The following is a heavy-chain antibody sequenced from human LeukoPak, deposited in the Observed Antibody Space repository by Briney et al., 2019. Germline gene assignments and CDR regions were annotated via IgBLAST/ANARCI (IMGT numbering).Heavy chain of an antibody. Sequence: GGSLRLSCATSGFTFSSYGMYWVRQAPGKGLEWLAFIRYDGINKYYADSVKGRFTISRDNPKNMLYLQMNSLRAEDTAVYYCAKDSLTGTGPYYFDCWGQGTLVTVSS. V-gene: IGHV3-30*02. CDR3: AKDSLTGTGPYYFDC. CDR2: IRYDGINK. CDR1: GFTFSSYG. D-gene: IGHD3-9*01. J-gene: IGHJ4*02.